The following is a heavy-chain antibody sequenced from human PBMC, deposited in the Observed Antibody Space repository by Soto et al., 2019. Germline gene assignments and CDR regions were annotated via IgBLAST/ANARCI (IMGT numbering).Heavy chain of an antibody. D-gene: IGHD3-10*01. J-gene: IGHJ4*02. V-gene: IGHV3-23*01. CDR2: ISGSGGST. CDR1: GFTFSSYA. Sequence: EVQLLESGGGLVQPGGSLRLSCAASGFTFSSYAMSWVRQAPGKGLEWVSAISGSGGSTYYADSVKGRFTISRDKSKHTLYLQMNSLRASDTAVYYCAKSRWTMVRGLLDYWGQATLVTVS. CDR3: AKSRWTMVRGLLDY.